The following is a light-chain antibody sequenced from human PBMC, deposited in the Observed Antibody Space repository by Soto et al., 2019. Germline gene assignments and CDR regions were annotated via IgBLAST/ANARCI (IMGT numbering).Light chain of an antibody. J-gene: IGKJ4*01. V-gene: IGKV3-20*01. Sequence: DIVLAQSPGTLSFSPGARATLSCRASQALYKSYLAWYQQRPGQAPRLLIYGASSRATGIPDRFSGRGSGKDLTLIISRLEPEDFAVYYCKQYETSLLTFGLWTKVDIX. CDR3: KQYETSLLT. CDR2: GAS. CDR1: QALYKSY.